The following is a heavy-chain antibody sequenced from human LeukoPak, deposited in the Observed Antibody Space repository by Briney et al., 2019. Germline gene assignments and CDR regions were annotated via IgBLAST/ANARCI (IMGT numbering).Heavy chain of an antibody. Sequence: SETLSLTCTVSGGSISSYYWSWIRQPAGKGLEWIGRIYTSGSTNYNPSLKSRVTMSVDTSKNQFSLKLSPVTAADTAVYYCARYSPGAGYSGYDSFFWFDPWGQGTLVTVSS. J-gene: IGHJ5*02. V-gene: IGHV4-4*07. CDR2: IYTSGST. D-gene: IGHD5-12*01. CDR1: GGSISSYY. CDR3: ARYSPGAGYSGYDSFFWFDP.